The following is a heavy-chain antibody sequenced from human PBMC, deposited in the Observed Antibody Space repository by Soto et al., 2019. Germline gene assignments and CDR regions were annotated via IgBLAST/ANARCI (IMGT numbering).Heavy chain of an antibody. CDR3: ASRVSDYFEY. V-gene: IGHV4-30-2*01. J-gene: IGHJ4*02. Sequence: QLQLQESGSRLVKASQTLSLTCAVSGGSISSGGFSCNWIRQPPGKGLEWIGYIYHSGSTYFNPSLMSRVTMSVDRSTNQFSLKLSSVTAADTAVYYCASRVSDYFEYLGQGTPVTVSS. CDR1: GGSISSGGFS. D-gene: IGHD6-19*01. CDR2: IYHSGST.